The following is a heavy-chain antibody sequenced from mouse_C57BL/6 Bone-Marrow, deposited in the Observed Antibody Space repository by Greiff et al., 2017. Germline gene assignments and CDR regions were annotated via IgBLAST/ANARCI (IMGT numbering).Heavy chain of an antibody. V-gene: IGHV1-9*01. CDR1: GYTFTGYW. Sequence: VQLQQSGAELMKPGASVKLSCKATGYTFTGYWIEWVKQRPGHGLEWIGEFLPGSGGTNYNEKFKGKATFTADTSSNTAYMQLSSLTTEDSAIYYCARRRLWSSWFAYWGQGTLLTVSA. D-gene: IGHD1-1*02. CDR3: ARRRLWSSWFAY. J-gene: IGHJ3*01. CDR2: FLPGSGGT.